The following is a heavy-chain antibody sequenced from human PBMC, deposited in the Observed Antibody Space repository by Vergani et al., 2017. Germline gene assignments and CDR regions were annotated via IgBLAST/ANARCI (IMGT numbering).Heavy chain of an antibody. CDR1: GGSISSSSYY. CDR2: IYYSGST. V-gene: IGHV4-39*07. D-gene: IGHD2-2*01. CDR3: ARSLEIPAAIDY. J-gene: IGHJ4*02. Sequence: QLQLQESGPGLVKPSETLSLTCTVSGGSISSSSYYWGWIRQPPGKGLEWIGSIYYSGSTYYNPSLKSRVTISVDTSKNQFSLKLSSVTAADPAVYYCARSLEIPAAIDYWGQGTLVTVSS.